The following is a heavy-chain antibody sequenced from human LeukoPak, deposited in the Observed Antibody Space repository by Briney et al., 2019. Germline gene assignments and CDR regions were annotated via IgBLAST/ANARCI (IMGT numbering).Heavy chain of an antibody. Sequence: SQTLSLTCTVSGASFNSDDQYWNWIRQSPGKGLEWIGSIHPSGMLYNNPSLESRVTMSRDTSKNQFSLNLNSVTAADTAVYFCSRGLDSRKLGYWGRESWSPSPQ. CDR1: GASFNSDDQY. V-gene: IGHV4-31*03. CDR3: SRGLDSRKLGY. D-gene: IGHD3-22*01. CDR2: IHPSGML. J-gene: IGHJ4*02.